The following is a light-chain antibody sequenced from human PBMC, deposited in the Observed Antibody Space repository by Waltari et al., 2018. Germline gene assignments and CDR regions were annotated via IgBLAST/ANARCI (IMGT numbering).Light chain of an antibody. V-gene: IGKV3-11*01. CDR2: DAS. Sequence: ELVLTQSPATLSLSPGERATLSCRASQSIGSHLAWFQQKPGQAPRLLIYDASNTATGIPARFSGSGSGTDFTLTISSLEPEDFAVYYCQQRSTWPLTFGGGTKVEIK. J-gene: IGKJ4*01. CDR1: QSIGSH. CDR3: QQRSTWPLT.